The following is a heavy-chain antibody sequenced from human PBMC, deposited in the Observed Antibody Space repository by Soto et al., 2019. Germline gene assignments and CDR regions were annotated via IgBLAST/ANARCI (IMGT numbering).Heavy chain of an antibody. CDR3: ATGRKSSSRFYYYGMDV. V-gene: IGHV3-30*03. J-gene: IGHJ6*02. CDR1: GFTFSSYG. Sequence: QVQLVESGGGVVQPGRSLRLSCAASGFTFSSYGMHWVRQAPGKGLEWVAVVSYDGSNKYYADSVKGRFTISRDNSKNTVYLQSTSLRADDTAVSYCATGRKSSSRFYYYGMDVWGQGTPVTVS. D-gene: IGHD6-13*01. CDR2: VSYDGSNK.